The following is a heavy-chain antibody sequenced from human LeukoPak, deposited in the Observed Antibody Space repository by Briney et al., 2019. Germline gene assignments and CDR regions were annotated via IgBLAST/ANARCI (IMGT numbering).Heavy chain of an antibody. D-gene: IGHD2-8*01. CDR3: ARRSTNGPPYYLEY. Sequence: SETLSLTCTVSGGSIGNYYWTWIRQPPGKGLEWIGYIYYSGSTNYNPSLKSRVSISVDTSNNQFSLKLNSVTAADTAVYYCARRSTNGPPYYLEYWGQGTPVTVSS. J-gene: IGHJ4*02. CDR1: GGSIGNYY. CDR2: IYYSGST. V-gene: IGHV4-59*08.